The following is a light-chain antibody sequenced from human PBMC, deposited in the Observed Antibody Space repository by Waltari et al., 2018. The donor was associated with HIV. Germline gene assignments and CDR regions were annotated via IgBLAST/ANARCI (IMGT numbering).Light chain of an antibody. J-gene: IGKJ5*01. CDR3: QQRTNRPPIT. Sequence: EIVLPQSPAALVLSPGERATLPCRASQSVNTYLAWYQQKFGQPPRLLIYDASTRATGIPARFTGNGSGTDFTLTISSLEPEDFAVYFCQQRTNRPPITFGQGTRLELK. V-gene: IGKV3-11*01. CDR1: QSVNTY. CDR2: DAS.